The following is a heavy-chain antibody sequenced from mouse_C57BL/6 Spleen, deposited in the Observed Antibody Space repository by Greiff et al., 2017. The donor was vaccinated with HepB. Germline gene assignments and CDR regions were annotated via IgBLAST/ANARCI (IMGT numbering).Heavy chain of an antibody. CDR3: ARSPLLRGYFDV. CDR2: IRNKANGYTT. V-gene: IGHV7-3*01. Sequence: EVKLVESGGGLVQPGGSLSLSCAASGFTFTDYYMSWVRQPPGKALEWLGFIRNKANGYTTEYSASVKGRFTISRDNSQSILYLQMNALRAEDSATYYCARSPLLRGYFDVWGTGTTVTVSS. D-gene: IGHD1-2*01. CDR1: GFTFTDYY. J-gene: IGHJ1*03.